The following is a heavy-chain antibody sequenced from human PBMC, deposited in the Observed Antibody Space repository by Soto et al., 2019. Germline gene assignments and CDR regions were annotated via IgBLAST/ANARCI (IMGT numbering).Heavy chain of an antibody. D-gene: IGHD1-26*01. Sequence: EVQLLESGGGLVQPGGSLRLSCAASGFTFSSYAMSWVRQAPGKGLEWVSAISGGGGSTYYADSVKGRFTISRDNSKNTLYLQMNSLRAEYTAVYYCAKDGRRWDLPADYWGQGALVTVSS. V-gene: IGHV3-23*01. CDR2: ISGGGGST. CDR3: AKDGRRWDLPADY. CDR1: GFTFSSYA. J-gene: IGHJ4*02.